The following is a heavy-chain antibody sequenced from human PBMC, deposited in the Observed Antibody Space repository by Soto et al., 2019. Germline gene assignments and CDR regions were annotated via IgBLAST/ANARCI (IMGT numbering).Heavy chain of an antibody. CDR2: ISAYNGNT. J-gene: IGHJ6*02. Sequence: GASVKVSCKASGYTFTSYGISWVRQAPGQGLECMGWISAYNGNTNYAQKLQGRVTMTTDTSTSTAYMELRSLRSDDTAVYYCARDLRYYDFWSGSPHYGMDVWGQRTTVTVSS. D-gene: IGHD3-3*01. CDR3: ARDLRYYDFWSGSPHYGMDV. CDR1: GYTFTSYG. V-gene: IGHV1-18*01.